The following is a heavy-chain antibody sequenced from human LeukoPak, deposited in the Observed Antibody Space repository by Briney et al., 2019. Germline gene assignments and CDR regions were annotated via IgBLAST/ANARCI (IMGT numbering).Heavy chain of an antibody. D-gene: IGHD5-24*01. J-gene: IGHJ6*03. V-gene: IGHV3-21*01. Sequence: GGSLRRSCAASGFTFSSYSMNWVRQAPGKGLEWVSSISSSSSYIYYADSVKGRFTISRDNAKNSLYLQMNSLRAEDTAVYYCARSPPVRATIGRGYYYYYMDVWGKGTTVTVSS. CDR2: ISSSSSYI. CDR3: ARSPPVRATIGRGYYYYYMDV. CDR1: GFTFSSYS.